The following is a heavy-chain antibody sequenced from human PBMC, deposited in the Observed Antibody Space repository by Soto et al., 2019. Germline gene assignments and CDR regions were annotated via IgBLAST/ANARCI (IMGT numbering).Heavy chain of an antibody. CDR1: GFPFSSYG. D-gene: IGHD6-19*01. CDR3: VKDGSSGWPYFYDMDV. Sequence: QVQLVESGGCVVQPGRSLRLSCAAPGFPFSSYGMHWVRQAPGKGLEWVAVISYDGRNKYYADAVKGRFTISRDNSKNTLYLQMSSLRAEDTAVYYCVKDGSSGWPYFYDMDVWGQGTTVTVSS. V-gene: IGHV3-30*18. CDR2: ISYDGRNK. J-gene: IGHJ6*02.